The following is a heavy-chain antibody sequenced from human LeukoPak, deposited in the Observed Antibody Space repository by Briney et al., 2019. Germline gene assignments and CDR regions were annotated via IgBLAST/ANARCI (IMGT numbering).Heavy chain of an antibody. CDR1: GFTFSSFG. CDR2: ISSTGGTA. J-gene: IGHJ6*03. Sequence: GGSLRLSCAASGFTFSSFGMSWVRQAPGKGLEWVSAISSTGGTAYYADSVKGRFTISRDNSENTLYLQMNSLRGEDTAVYYCARDGYSGSYYRLYYFFMDVWGKGTTVTVSS. V-gene: IGHV3-23*01. CDR3: ARDGYSGSYYRLYYFFMDV. D-gene: IGHD1-26*01.